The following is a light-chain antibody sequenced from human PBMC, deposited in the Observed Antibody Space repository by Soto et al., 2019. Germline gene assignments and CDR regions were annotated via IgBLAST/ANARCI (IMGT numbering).Light chain of an antibody. V-gene: IGKV3-15*01. CDR2: GAS. CDR3: QHFNSWPLL. Sequence: EIVITQSPAKLSESPWERATLSCSASQNVNSRLAWYQQKAGQPPRLLIYGASTRATGIPARFSGSGSGTEFTLTISSLQSEDFAVYYCQHFNSWPLLFGQGTKVEIK. J-gene: IGKJ1*01. CDR1: QNVNSR.